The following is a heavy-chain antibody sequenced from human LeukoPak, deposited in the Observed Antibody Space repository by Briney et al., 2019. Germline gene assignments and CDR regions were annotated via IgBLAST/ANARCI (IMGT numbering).Heavy chain of an antibody. Sequence: SVKVSCKASGGTFSTYSISWVRQAPGQGLEWMGGIIPIIRKANYAQKFQGRVTITTDESTSTAYMELSSLRSEDTAAYYCASVLWSAYYTVWYFDLWGRGTLVTVSS. CDR1: GGTFSTYS. V-gene: IGHV1-69*16. D-gene: IGHD3-3*01. J-gene: IGHJ2*01. CDR2: IIPIIRKA. CDR3: ASVLWSAYYTVWYFDL.